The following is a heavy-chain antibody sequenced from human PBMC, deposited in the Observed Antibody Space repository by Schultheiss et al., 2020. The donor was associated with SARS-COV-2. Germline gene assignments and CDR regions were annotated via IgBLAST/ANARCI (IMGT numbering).Heavy chain of an antibody. CDR3: ARVPYYPGGAFDI. Sequence: SETLSLTCTVSGGSINNGGYYWSWIRQPPGKGLEWIGYIYYSGSTNYNPSLKSRVTISVDTSKNQFSLKLSSVTAADTAVYYCARVPYYPGGAFDIWGQGTMVTVSS. J-gene: IGHJ3*02. CDR1: GGSINNGGYY. V-gene: IGHV4-61*08. CDR2: IYYSGST. D-gene: IGHD1-26*01.